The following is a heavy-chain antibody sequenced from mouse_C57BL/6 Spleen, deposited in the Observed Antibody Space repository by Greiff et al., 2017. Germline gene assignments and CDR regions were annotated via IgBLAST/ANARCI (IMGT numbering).Heavy chain of an antibody. CDR3: VRDDFDFSGFAD. Sequence: EVHLVESGGGLVQPKGSLKLSCAASGFTFNTYAMHWVRQAPGKGLEWVARISSKSSNYATYYADSLKDRFTISRDDSQSMLYLQMNNLKTEDTAMYYCVRDDFDFSGFADWGKGTLVTVSA. D-gene: IGHD2-4*01. V-gene: IGHV10-3*01. J-gene: IGHJ3*01. CDR2: ISSKSSNYAT. CDR1: GFTFNTYA.